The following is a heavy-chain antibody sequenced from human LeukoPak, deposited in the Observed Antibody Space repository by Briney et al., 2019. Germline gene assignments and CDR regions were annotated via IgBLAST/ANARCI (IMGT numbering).Heavy chain of an antibody. CDR2: ISGSGGSA. V-gene: IGHV3-23*01. J-gene: IGHJ3*02. D-gene: IGHD3-10*01. CDR1: GFTSSSYA. Sequence: PGGSLRLSCAASGFTSSSYAMSWVRQAPGKGLEWVSAISGSGGSAYYADSVKGRFTISRDNSKNTLYLQMNSLRAEDTAVYYCAKAGSGSGSYLLPRDAFDIWGQGTMVTVSS. CDR3: AKAGSGSGSYLLPRDAFDI.